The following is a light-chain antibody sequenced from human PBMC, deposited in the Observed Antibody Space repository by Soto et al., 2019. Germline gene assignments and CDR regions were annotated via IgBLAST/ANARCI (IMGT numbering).Light chain of an antibody. CDR2: ANI. CDR1: SSNIGAGSD. CDR3: PSYDYSLSGHV. V-gene: IGLV1-40*01. Sequence: QAVVTQPPSVSGAPGQRVTISCTGSSSNIGAGSDVPWYQQLPGTVPKLLIFANINRPSGVPNRFSASKSGTSASLAITGIKAVDEADYYCPSYDYSLSGHVFGTGTKVTFL. J-gene: IGLJ1*01.